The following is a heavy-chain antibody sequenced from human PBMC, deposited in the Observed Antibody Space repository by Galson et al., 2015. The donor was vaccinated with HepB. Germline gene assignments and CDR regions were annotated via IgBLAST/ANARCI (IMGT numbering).Heavy chain of an antibody. V-gene: IGHV3-23*01. CDR2: ISGSGGST. CDR1: GFSFSNYA. J-gene: IGHJ4*02. CDR3: ASQKVGSSWYWTSRPFDY. Sequence: SLRLSCAASGFSFSNYAMSWVRQAPGKGLEWVSAISGSGGSTYYADSVKGRFTISRDNAKNSLYLQMNSLRAEDTAVYYCASQKVGSSWYWTSRPFDYWGQGTLVTVSS. D-gene: IGHD6-13*01.